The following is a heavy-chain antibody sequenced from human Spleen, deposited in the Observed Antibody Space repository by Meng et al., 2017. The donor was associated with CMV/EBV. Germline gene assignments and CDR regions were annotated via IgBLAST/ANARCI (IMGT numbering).Heavy chain of an antibody. Sequence: CKASGYTFTSYAMHWVRQAPGQRLEWMGWSNVGNGNTKYSQEFQGRVTITRDTSASTAYLELSSLRSDDMAVYYCARANSGYDPFDYWGQGTLVTVSS. CDR2: SNVGNGNT. D-gene: IGHD5-12*01. V-gene: IGHV1-3*02. CDR3: ARANSGYDPFDY. J-gene: IGHJ4*02. CDR1: GYTFTSYA.